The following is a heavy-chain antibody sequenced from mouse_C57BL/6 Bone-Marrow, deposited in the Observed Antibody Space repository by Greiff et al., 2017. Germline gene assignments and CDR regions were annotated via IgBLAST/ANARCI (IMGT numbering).Heavy chain of an antibody. J-gene: IGHJ4*01. D-gene: IGHD1-1*01. Sequence: VKLQQPGAELVKPGASVKMSCKASGYTFTSYWITWVKQRPGKGLEWIGDIYPGSGGTKYNEKFKGKATLTVDTSSSTAYMQLSRLTSEDAAVYFGSGGIYYSGSSYCYYAIDYWGQGTSVTVSS. CDR2: IYPGSGGT. CDR3: SGGIYYSGSSYCYYAIDY. CDR1: GYTFTSYW. V-gene: IGHV1-55*01.